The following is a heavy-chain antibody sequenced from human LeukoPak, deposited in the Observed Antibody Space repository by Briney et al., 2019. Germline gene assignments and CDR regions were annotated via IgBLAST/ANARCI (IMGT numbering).Heavy chain of an antibody. D-gene: IGHD3-9*01. CDR2: TYYRSKWYN. CDR3: ARVQLRYFDWSYFDY. V-gene: IGHV6-1*01. CDR1: GDSVSSNSAA. Sequence: SQTLSLTCAISGDSVSSNSAAWNWIRQSPSRGLEWLGRTYYRSKWYNDYAISVKSRISINPDTSKNQFSLQLNSVTPEDTAVYYCARVQLRYFDWSYFDYWGQGTLVTVSS. J-gene: IGHJ4*02.